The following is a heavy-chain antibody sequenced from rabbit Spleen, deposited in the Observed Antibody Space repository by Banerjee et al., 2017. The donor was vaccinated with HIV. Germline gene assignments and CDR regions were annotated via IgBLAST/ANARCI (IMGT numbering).Heavy chain of an antibody. CDR1: GFTLSNYY. J-gene: IGHJ4*01. V-gene: IGHV1S40*01. CDR2: IDAGSSGST. Sequence: QSLEESGGDLVTPGASLTLTCTASGFTLSNYYICWVRQAPGKGLEWIACIDAGSSGSTYYASWAKGRITISKTSSTTVTLQMTSLTAADTATYFCARDGSGSDYRTYFVLWGKGTLVTVS. D-gene: IGHD1-1*01. CDR3: ARDGSGSDYRTYFVL.